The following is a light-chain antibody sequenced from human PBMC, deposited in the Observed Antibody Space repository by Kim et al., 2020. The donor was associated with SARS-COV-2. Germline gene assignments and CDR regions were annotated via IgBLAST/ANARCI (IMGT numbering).Light chain of an antibody. Sequence: QSVLTQPPSVSGAPGQRVTISCTGSSSNIGAGYDVHWYQQLPGTAPRLLIHVNSKRPSGVPDRFSGSKSGTSASLAITGLQAEDEADYYCQSYDSSLSGWVFGGGTKLTVL. V-gene: IGLV1-40*01. CDR2: VNS. CDR1: SSNIGAGYD. J-gene: IGLJ3*02. CDR3: QSYDSSLSGWV.